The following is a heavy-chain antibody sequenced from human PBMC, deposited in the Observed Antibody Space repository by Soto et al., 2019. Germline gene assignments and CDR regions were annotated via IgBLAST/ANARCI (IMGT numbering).Heavy chain of an antibody. CDR2: ISNNGRNT. J-gene: IGHJ4*02. CDR3: AKHPYNDYVTHLDY. D-gene: IGHD4-17*01. V-gene: IGHV3-23*01. CDR1: GFTFNSFA. Sequence: EVQLLESGGGLVQPGGSLRLSCAASGFTFNSFAMNWVRQAPGKGLEWVSSISNNGRNTYYADSVKGRFTISRDNSRNTLYLQMHSLRVDDTAVYYCAKHPYNDYVTHLDYWGQGILVTVSS.